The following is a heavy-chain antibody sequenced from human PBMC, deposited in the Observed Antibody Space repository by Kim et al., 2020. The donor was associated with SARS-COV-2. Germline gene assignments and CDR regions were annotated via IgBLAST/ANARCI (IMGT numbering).Heavy chain of an antibody. Sequence: ASVKVSCKTSGYTFNAYVVHWVRQAPGQGLEWMGRINADTGDTKYSQKFHDRVTITRDTAASTSYMELSTLGSYDTAVYFCARNSIVTVRGVKPFDFWVQ. D-gene: IGHD3-10*02. CDR1: GYTFNAYV. CDR2: INADTGDT. V-gene: IGHV1-3*01. J-gene: IGHJ4*02. CDR3: ARNSIVTVRGVKPFDF.